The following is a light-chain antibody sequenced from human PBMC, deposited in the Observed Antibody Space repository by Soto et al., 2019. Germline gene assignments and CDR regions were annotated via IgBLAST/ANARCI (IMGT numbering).Light chain of an antibody. Sequence: DIVMTQSPLSLPVTPGEAASISCRSSQSLLHKNGNNYFNWYLQKPGQSPQLPIYMGSTRASGVPDRFSGSGSGTYFTLKISRGEAEDAGVYYCMQARHTPRTFGQGTKVEIK. V-gene: IGKV2-28*01. CDR1: QSLLHKNGNNY. CDR2: MGS. CDR3: MQARHTPRT. J-gene: IGKJ1*01.